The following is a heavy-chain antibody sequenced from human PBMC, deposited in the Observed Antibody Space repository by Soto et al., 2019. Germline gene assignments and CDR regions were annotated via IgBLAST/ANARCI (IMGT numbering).Heavy chain of an antibody. CDR1: GYTFTGYY. CDR3: ARGIMRSAATRLNWFDP. Sequence: ASVKVYCKASGYTFTGYYMHWVRQAPGQGLEWMGWINPNSGGTNYAQKFQGWVTMTRDTSISTAYMELSRLRSDDTAVYYCARGIMRSAATRLNWFDPWGQGTLVTVSS. CDR2: INPNSGGT. D-gene: IGHD4-4*01. V-gene: IGHV1-2*04. J-gene: IGHJ5*02.